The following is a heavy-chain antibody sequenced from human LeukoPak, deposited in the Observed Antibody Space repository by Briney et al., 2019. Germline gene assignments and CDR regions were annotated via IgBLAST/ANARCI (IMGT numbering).Heavy chain of an antibody. Sequence: ASVKVSCRASGYTFTSYYLHWVRQAPGQGLEWMGIINPSAGSTSYAQKFQGRVIMTSDTSTSTVYMELSSLRSEDTAVYYCARDRGGDYASSGYPLYYFDYWGQGTLVTVSS. CDR1: GYTFTSYY. CDR3: ARDRGGDYASSGYPLYYFDY. D-gene: IGHD3-22*01. CDR2: INPSAGST. V-gene: IGHV1-46*01. J-gene: IGHJ4*02.